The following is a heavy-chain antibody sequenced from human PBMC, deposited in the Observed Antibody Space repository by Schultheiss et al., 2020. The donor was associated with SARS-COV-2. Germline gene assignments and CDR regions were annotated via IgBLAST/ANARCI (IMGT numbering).Heavy chain of an antibody. D-gene: IGHD6-13*01. Sequence: SGPTLVKPTETLTLTCTVSGFSLSNARMGVSWIRQPPGKALEWLAHIFSNDEKSYSTSLKSRLTISKDTSKSQVVLTMTNMDPVDTATYYCARIQGLYSSSWYWNKRYYYYYYGMDVWGQGTTVTVSS. V-gene: IGHV2-26*01. J-gene: IGHJ6*02. CDR3: ARIQGLYSSSWYWNKRYYYYYYGMDV. CDR1: GFSLSNARMG. CDR2: IFSNDEK.